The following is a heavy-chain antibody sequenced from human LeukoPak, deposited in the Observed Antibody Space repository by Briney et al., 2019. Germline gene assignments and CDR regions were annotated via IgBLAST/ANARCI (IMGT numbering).Heavy chain of an antibody. Sequence: GESLRISCKGSGYSFTSYWITWVRQMPGKGLEWMGKIDPSESYTNYSPSFQGRVTISADKSITTAYLQWSSLKASDTAMYYCARLEGGVIVDYWGQGTLVTVSS. D-gene: IGHD3-16*02. CDR2: IDPSESYT. V-gene: IGHV5-10-1*01. CDR1: GYSFTSYW. CDR3: ARLEGGVIVDY. J-gene: IGHJ4*02.